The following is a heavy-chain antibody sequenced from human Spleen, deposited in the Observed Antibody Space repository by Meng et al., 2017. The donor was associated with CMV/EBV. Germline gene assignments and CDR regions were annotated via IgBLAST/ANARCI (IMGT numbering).Heavy chain of an antibody. D-gene: IGHD3-3*01. CDR3: ARRPDRDTIFGVVTDDAFDI. V-gene: IGHV4-34*01. J-gene: IGHJ3*02. Sequence: FSGYYWSWIRQPPGKGLEWIGEINHSGSTNYNPSLKSRVTISVDTSKNQFSLKLSSVTAADTAVYYCARRPDRDTIFGVVTDDAFDIWGQGTMVTVSS. CDR2: INHSGST. CDR1: FSGYY.